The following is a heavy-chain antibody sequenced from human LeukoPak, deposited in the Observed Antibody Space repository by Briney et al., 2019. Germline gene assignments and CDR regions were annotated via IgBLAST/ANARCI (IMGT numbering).Heavy chain of an antibody. D-gene: IGHD4-23*01. CDR1: GFTFSSYW. V-gene: IGHV3-7*01. CDR3: ARARFDDDYGGNYFDY. Sequence: PGGSLRLSCAASGFTFSSYWMSWVRQAPGKGLEWVANIKQDGSEKYYVDSVKGRFTISRDNAKNSLYLQMNSLRAEDTAVYYCARARFDDDYGGNYFDYWGQGTLVTVSS. J-gene: IGHJ4*02. CDR2: IKQDGSEK.